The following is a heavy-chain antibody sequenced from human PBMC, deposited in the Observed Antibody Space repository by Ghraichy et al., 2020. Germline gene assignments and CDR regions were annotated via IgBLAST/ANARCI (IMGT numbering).Heavy chain of an antibody. J-gene: IGHJ5*01. D-gene: IGHD3-16*01. CDR3: AREASLGWGMTTSAGWYDS. CDR2: INHGGIT. V-gene: IGHV4-34*01. CDR1: GGPFTHYF. Sequence: SETLSLTCAVHGGPFTHYFWTWIRQAPGKGLEWIGDINHGGITKYNPSLQSRLTMSADTSKSQVSLRLRSVTAADTAVYYCAREASLGWGMTTSAGWYDSWGQGTLVTVSS.